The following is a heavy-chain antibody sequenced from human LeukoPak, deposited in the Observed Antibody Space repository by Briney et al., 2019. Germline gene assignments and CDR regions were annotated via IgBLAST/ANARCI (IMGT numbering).Heavy chain of an antibody. CDR2: IWYDGSNK. CDR1: GFTFSSYG. J-gene: IGHJ5*02. V-gene: IGHV3-33*01. CDR3: ARDWDTDEFDP. D-gene: IGHD5-18*01. Sequence: GGSLRLSCAASGFTFSSYGMHWVRQAPGKGLEWVAVIWYDGSNKYYADSVKGRFTISRDNSKNTLYLQMNSLRAEDTAVYYCARDWDTDEFDPWGQGTLVTVSS.